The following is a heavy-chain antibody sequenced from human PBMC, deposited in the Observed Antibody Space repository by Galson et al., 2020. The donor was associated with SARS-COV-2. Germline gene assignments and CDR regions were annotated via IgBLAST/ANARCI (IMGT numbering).Heavy chain of an antibody. CDR3: AHRFIAAAGIESCFDY. CDR1: GFSLSTSGVG. Sequence: KMSGPTLVKPTQTLTLTCTFSGFSLSTSGVGVGWIRQPPGKALEWLALIYWDDDKRYSPSLKSRLTITKDTSKNQVVLTMTNMDPVDTATYYCAHRFIAAAGIESCFDYWGQGTLVTVSS. J-gene: IGHJ4*02. D-gene: IGHD6-13*01. V-gene: IGHV2-5*02. CDR2: IYWDDDK.